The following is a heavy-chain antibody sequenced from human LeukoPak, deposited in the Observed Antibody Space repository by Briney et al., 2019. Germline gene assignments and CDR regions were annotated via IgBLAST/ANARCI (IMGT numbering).Heavy chain of an antibody. D-gene: IGHD3-10*01. J-gene: IGHJ4*02. CDR2: ISYDGSNK. CDR3: ARSPASGDGYDY. V-gene: IGHV3-30-3*01. CDR1: GFTFSSYA. Sequence: TGGSLRLSCAASGFTFSSYAMHWVRQAPGKGLEWVAVISYDGSNKYYADSVKGRFTISRDNSKNTLYLQMNSLRAEDTAVYYCARSPASGDGYDYWGQGTLVTVSS.